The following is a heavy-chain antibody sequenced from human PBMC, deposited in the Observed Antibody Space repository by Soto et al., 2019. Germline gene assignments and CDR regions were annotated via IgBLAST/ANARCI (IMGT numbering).Heavy chain of an antibody. D-gene: IGHD2-15*01. J-gene: IGHJ4*02. CDR2: ISGSGGST. V-gene: IGHV3-23*01. CDR3: AKWDTPCSGGSCYWLALGFDY. Sequence: EVQLLESGGGLVQPGGSLRLSCAASGFTFSSYAMSWVRQAPGKGLEWVSAISGSGGSTYYADSVKGRFTISRDNSKNTLYLQMNSLRAEDTAVYYCAKWDTPCSGGSCYWLALGFDYWGQGTLVTVSS. CDR1: GFTFSSYA.